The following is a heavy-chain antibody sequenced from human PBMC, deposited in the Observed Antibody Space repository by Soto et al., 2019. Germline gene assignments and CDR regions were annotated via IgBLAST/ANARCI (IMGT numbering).Heavy chain of an antibody. D-gene: IGHD6-13*01. J-gene: IGHJ4*02. CDR3: ARPAHSSSWLSFSY. CDR2: IFWNDET. CDR1: GFSLSTARMG. V-gene: IGHV2-26*01. Sequence: QVTLKESGPVLVKPTETLTLTCTVSGFSLSTARMGVSWIRQPPGRALEWLAHIFWNDETSYSPSLRSRLTISKDTSKRQVVLTMTNMDPVDTATYYCARPAHSSSWLSFSYWGQGTLVTVSS.